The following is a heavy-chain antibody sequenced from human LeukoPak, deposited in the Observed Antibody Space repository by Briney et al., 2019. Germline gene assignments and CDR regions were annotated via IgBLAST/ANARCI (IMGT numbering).Heavy chain of an antibody. CDR2: IYNSGST. V-gene: IGHV4-59*01. D-gene: IGHD1-26*01. J-gene: IGHJ3*02. CDR3: ARGPGGGSYSDAFDI. CDR1: GGSFSGDY. Sequence: KASETLSLTCAVYGGSFSGDYWSWIRQPPRKGLEWVAYIYNSGSTSYNPSLKSRVTISMNTSKNQFSLKLSSVTAADTAVYYCARGPGGGSYSDAFDIWGQGTMVTVSS.